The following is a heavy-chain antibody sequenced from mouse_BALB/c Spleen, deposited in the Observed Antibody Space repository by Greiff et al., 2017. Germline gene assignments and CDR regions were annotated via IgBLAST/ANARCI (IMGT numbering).Heavy chain of an antibody. Sequence: EVQLVESGPGLVKPSQSLSLTCTVTGYSITSDYAWNWIRQFPGNKLEWMGYISYSGSTSYNPSLKSRISITRDTSKNQFFLQLNSVTTEDTATYYCASYYRYDGGDYWGQGTTLTVSS. J-gene: IGHJ2*01. CDR2: ISYSGST. CDR1: GYSITSDYA. CDR3: ASYYRYDGGDY. V-gene: IGHV3-2*02. D-gene: IGHD2-14*01.